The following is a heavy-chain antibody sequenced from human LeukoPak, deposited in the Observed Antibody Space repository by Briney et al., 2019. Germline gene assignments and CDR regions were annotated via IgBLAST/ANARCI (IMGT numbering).Heavy chain of an antibody. D-gene: IGHD5-24*01. J-gene: IGHJ4*02. Sequence: ASVKISCKTSGYTFNTYALNWVRQAPGQGLEWMGWISAYTGNPTYAQGLTGQFVFSLDTSVSTAYLQISSLKAADTAVYYCARGDGYNYGSFFDYWGQGTLVTVSS. CDR2: ISAYTGNP. CDR1: GYTFNTYA. V-gene: IGHV7-4-1*02. CDR3: ARGDGYNYGSFFDY.